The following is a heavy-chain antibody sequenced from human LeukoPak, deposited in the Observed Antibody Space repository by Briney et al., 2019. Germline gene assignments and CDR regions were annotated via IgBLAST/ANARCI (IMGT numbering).Heavy chain of an antibody. D-gene: IGHD5-24*01. J-gene: IGHJ4*02. Sequence: SQTLSLTCTVSGGSISSGDYYWSWIRQPPGKGLEWIGYIYYSGSTNYNPSLKSRVTISVDTSKNQFSLKLSSVTAADTAVYYCAMGGLQFRSPFDYWGQGTLVTVSS. CDR3: AMGGLQFRSPFDY. CDR2: IYYSGST. V-gene: IGHV4-30-4*01. CDR1: GGSISSGDYY.